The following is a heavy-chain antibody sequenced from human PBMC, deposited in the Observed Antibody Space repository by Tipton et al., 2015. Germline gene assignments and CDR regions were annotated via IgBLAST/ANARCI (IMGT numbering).Heavy chain of an antibody. CDR3: ARHRGVGGLADY. V-gene: IGHV4-61*01. J-gene: IGHJ4*02. CDR1: GDSVSSGSYY. D-gene: IGHD3-10*01. Sequence: TLSLTCTVSGDSVSSGSYYWGWIRQPPGKGLEWIGYIYYTGNTNYHASLRSRVTISLDTSKKQFSLMLTSVTAADTAVYYCARHRGVGGLADYWGRGTLVTVSS. CDR2: IYYTGNT.